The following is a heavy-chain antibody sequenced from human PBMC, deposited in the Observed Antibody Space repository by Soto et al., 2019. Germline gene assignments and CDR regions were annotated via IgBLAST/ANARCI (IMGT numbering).Heavy chain of an antibody. J-gene: IGHJ4*02. D-gene: IGHD1-26*01. CDR1: GFTFSSYG. CDR3: AKDLPVLRGSSNRGPVDY. CDR2: ISYDGSNK. V-gene: IGHV3-30*18. Sequence: PGGSLRLSCAASGFTFSSYGMHWVRQAPGKGLEWVAVISYDGSNKYYADSVKGRFTISRDNSKNTLYLQMNSLRAEDTAVYYCAKDLPVLRGSSNRGPVDYWGQGTLVTVSS.